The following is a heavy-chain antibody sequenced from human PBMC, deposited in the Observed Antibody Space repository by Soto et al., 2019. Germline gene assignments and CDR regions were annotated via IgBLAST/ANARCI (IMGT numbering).Heavy chain of an antibody. CDR2: ISVYNANA. V-gene: IGHV1-18*01. CDR1: GYTFRNFG. CDR3: ARENSYFDY. J-gene: IGHJ4*02. Sequence: QIQLLQSGAEVKKPGASVKVTCKASGYTFRNFGISWVRQAPGQGLEWMGWISVYNANANYAQKFQGRLTMTADTSTSTAYMELRSLRSDDTAVYYCARENSYFDYWGQGTLVTVSS.